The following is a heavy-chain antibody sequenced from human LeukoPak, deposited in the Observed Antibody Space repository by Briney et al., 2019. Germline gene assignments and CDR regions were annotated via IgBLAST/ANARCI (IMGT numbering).Heavy chain of an antibody. J-gene: IGHJ6*02. D-gene: IGHD3-9*01. CDR2: IYSGGST. CDR3: AREVLRYFDWLAPYYYYYGMDV. Sequence: GGSLRLSCAASGFTVSSNYMSWVRQAPGKGLEWDSVIYSGGSTYYADSVKGRFTISRDNSKNTLYLQMNSLRAEDTAVYYCAREVLRYFDWLAPYYYYYGMDVWGQGTTVTVSS. CDR1: GFTVSSNY. V-gene: IGHV3-53*01.